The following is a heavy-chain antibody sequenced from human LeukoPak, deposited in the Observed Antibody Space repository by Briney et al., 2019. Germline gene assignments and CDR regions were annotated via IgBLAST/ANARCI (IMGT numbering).Heavy chain of an antibody. CDR1: GGSISSSNW. CDR2: IFYSGST. CDR3: AKSNGYGLIDI. V-gene: IGHV4-4*02. D-gene: IGHD3-10*01. Sequence: SETLSLTCAVSGGSISSSNWWSWVRQPPGKGLEWIGNIFYSGSTYYGPSLKSRLTISLDTSRNQFSLKLNSVTAADTAVYYCAKSNGYGLIDIWGQGTMVTVSS. J-gene: IGHJ3*02.